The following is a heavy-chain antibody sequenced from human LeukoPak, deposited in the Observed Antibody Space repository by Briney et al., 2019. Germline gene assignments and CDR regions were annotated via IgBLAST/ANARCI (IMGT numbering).Heavy chain of an antibody. V-gene: IGHV4-4*09. D-gene: IGHD1-26*01. CDR1: NGSISSYH. J-gene: IGHJ4*02. CDR3: ARLRVSGSYLYYFDY. Sequence: SETLSLTCTVSNGSISSYHWSWVRQPPGKGLEWIGYILTSGTTNYNPSLKNRLTISVDTSKNQFTLKLSSVTAADTAVCYCARLRVSGSYLYYFDYWGQGTLVTVSS. CDR2: ILTSGTT.